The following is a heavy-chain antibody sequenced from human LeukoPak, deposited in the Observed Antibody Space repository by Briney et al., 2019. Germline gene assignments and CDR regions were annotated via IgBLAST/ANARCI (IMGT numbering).Heavy chain of an antibody. CDR2: INPNSGGT. CDR1: GYTFTGYY. V-gene: IGHV1-2*02. D-gene: IGHD2-8*01. Sequence: ASVKVSCKASGYTFTGYYMHWVRQAPGQGLEWMGWINPNSGGTNYAQKFQGGVTMTRDTSISTAYMELSRLRSDDTAVYYCARVGVLMVYAPRYYFDYWGQGTLVTVSS. J-gene: IGHJ4*02. CDR3: ARVGVLMVYAPRYYFDY.